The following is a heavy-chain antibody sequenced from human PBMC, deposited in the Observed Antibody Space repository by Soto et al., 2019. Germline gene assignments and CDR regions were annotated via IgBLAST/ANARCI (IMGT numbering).Heavy chain of an antibody. V-gene: IGHV4-31*03. J-gene: IGHJ4*02. CDR2: IYYSGST. Sequence: PSETLSLTCTVSGGSISSGGYYWSWIRQHPGKGLEWIGYIYYSGSTYYNPSLKSRVTISVDTSKNQFSLKLSSVTAADTAVYYCARGGRSGSGLPFDYWGQGTLVTVSS. CDR3: ARGGRSGSGLPFDY. D-gene: IGHD3-10*01. CDR1: GGSISSGGYY.